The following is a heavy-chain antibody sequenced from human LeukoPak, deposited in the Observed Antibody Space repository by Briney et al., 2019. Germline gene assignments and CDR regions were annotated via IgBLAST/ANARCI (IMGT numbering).Heavy chain of an antibody. CDR2: INHSGST. CDR3: ARVTWIQLWSPGRDAFDI. CDR1: GFTFGNYA. D-gene: IGHD5-18*01. Sequence: SGGSLRLSCTASGFTFGNYAVTWVRQAPGKGLEWIGEINHSGSTNYNPSLKSRVTISVDTSKNQFSLKLSSVTAADTAVYYCARVTWIQLWSPGRDAFDIWGQGTMVTVSS. J-gene: IGHJ3*02. V-gene: IGHV4-34*01.